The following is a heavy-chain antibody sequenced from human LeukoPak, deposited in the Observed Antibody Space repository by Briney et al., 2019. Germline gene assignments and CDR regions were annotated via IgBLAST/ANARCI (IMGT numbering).Heavy chain of an antibody. J-gene: IGHJ4*02. V-gene: IGHV4-59*01. Sequence: KSSETLSLTCTVSGGSISSYYWSWIRQPPGKGPEWIGYIYYSWSTDYNPSLKSRITISVDTSKNQFSLQLSSVTAADTAVYYRARGYRSPYYYGSGSYPPAGWGQGTLVTVSS. D-gene: IGHD3-10*01. CDR3: ARGYRSPYYYGSGSYPPAG. CDR1: GGSISSYY. CDR2: IYYSWST.